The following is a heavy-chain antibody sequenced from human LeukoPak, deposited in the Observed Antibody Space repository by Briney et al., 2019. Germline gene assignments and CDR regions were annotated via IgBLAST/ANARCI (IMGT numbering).Heavy chain of an antibody. J-gene: IGHJ4*02. CDR2: IYTSGST. D-gene: IGHD2-2*02. Sequence: LETLSLTCTVSGGSISSYYWSWIRQPPGKGLEWIGYIYTSGSTNYNPSLKSRVTISVDTSKNQFSLKLSSVTAADTAVYYCARHCSSTSCYTDGFGYWGQGTLVTVSS. CDR1: GGSISSYY. V-gene: IGHV4-4*09. CDR3: ARHCSSTSCYTDGFGY.